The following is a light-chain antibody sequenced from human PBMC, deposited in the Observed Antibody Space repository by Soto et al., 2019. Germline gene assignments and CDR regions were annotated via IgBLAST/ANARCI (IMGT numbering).Light chain of an antibody. CDR2: ATS. J-gene: IGKJ1*01. V-gene: IGKV1D-12*01. CDR1: QGIYSR. Sequence: DIQMTQSPCSVSASAGDTGTITCRASQGIYSRLAWYQQKPGKAPELLIYATSTLQNGVPSRFSGSGSGTEFTLIISGLQPDDSATYYCQQYTNTNNPWTFGQGNKGAIK. CDR3: QQYTNTNNPWT.